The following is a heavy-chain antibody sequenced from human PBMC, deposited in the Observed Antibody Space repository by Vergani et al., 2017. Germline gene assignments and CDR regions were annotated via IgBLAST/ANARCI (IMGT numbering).Heavy chain of an antibody. D-gene: IGHD6-19*01. CDR1: GGSISSYY. Sequence: QVQLQESGPGLVKPSETLSLTCTVSGGSISSYYWSWIRQPPGKGLEWIGYIYYSGSTNYNPSLKSRVTISLDTSKNQFSLKLSSVTAADTAVYYCARDRSSGWYEGDYYYYGMDVWGQGTTVTVSS. CDR3: ARDRSSGWYEGDYYYYGMDV. V-gene: IGHV4-59*01. CDR2: IYYSGST. J-gene: IGHJ6*02.